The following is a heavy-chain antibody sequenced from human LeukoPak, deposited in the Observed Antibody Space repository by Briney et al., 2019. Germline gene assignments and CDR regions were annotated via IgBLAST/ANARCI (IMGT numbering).Heavy chain of an antibody. J-gene: IGHJ1*01. CDR1: GYTFTSYY. CDR3: ARDGQRWLQLGHDFQH. Sequence: GASVKVSCKASGYTFTSYYMHWVRQAPGQGLEWMGIINPSGGSTSYAQKFQGRFTISRDNAKNSLYLQMNSLRAEDTAVYYCARDGQRWLQLGHDFQHWGQGTLVTVSS. CDR2: INPSGGST. V-gene: IGHV1-46*01. D-gene: IGHD5-24*01.